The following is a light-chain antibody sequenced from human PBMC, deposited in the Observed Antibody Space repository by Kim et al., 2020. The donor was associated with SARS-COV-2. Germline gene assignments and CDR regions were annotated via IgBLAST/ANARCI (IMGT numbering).Light chain of an antibody. CDR3: AAWDDSLNGNWV. CDR2: SNN. Sequence: QRATISCSGSSSNIGSNTVNWYQQLPGTAPKLLIYSNNQRPSGVPDRFSGSKSGTSASLAISGLQSEDEADYYCAAWDDSLNGNWVFGGGTQLTVL. CDR1: SSNIGSNT. V-gene: IGLV1-44*01. J-gene: IGLJ3*02.